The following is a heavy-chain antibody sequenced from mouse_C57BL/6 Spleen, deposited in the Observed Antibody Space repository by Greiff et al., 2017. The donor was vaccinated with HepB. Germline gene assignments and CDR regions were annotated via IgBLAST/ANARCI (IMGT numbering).Heavy chain of an antibody. CDR3: TRSGYGSSYWYFDV. CDR2: IYPGNSDT. CDR1: GYTFTSYW. J-gene: IGHJ1*03. Sequence: VQLQQSGTVLARPGASVKMSCKTSGYTFTSYWMHWVKQRPGQGLEWIGAIYPGNSDTSYNQKFKGKAKLTAVISASTAYMELSSLTNEDSAVYYCTRSGYGSSYWYFDVWGTGTTVTVSS. D-gene: IGHD1-1*01. V-gene: IGHV1-5*01.